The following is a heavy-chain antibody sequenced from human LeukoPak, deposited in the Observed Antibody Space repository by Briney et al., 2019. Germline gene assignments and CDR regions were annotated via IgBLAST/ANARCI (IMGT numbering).Heavy chain of an antibody. D-gene: IGHD6-19*01. V-gene: IGHV1-8*02. Sequence: ALVKVSCKASGGTFSSYAISWVRQATGQGLEWMGWMNPNSGNTGYAQKFQGRVTMTRNTSISTAYMELSSLRSEDTAVYYCARAEGWYFDYWGHGTLVTVSS. CDR3: ARAEGWYFDY. J-gene: IGHJ4*01. CDR1: GGTFSSYA. CDR2: MNPNSGNT.